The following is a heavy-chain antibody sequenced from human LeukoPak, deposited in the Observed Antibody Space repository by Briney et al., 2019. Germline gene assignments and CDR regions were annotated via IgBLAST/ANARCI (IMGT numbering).Heavy chain of an antibody. V-gene: IGHV1-2*02. J-gene: IGHJ6*04. D-gene: IGHD6-6*01. CDR3: ARERFSLSMDV. CDR1: GYTFTSYD. Sequence: ASVKVSCKASGYTFTSYDINWVRQATGQGLEWMGWINPNSGGTNYAQRFQGRVTMTRDTSISTAYMELSRLRSDDTAVYYCARERFSLSMDVWGKGTTVTVSS. CDR2: INPNSGGT.